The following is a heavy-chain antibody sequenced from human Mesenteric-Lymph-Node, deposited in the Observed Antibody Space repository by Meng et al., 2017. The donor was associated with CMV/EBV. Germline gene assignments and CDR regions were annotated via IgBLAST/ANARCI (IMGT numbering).Heavy chain of an antibody. Sequence: QGRLHQGGAGLLKPSGTLAVTCAFYGGSFSGYYWNWIRQSPEKGLEWIGEINHSGSTTYNPSFTSRIIISVDTSTNQISLNMSSVTAADTAVYYCARGSSYDILTGYFDYWGQGALVTVSS. J-gene: IGHJ4*02. CDR3: ARGSSYDILTGYFDY. D-gene: IGHD3-9*01. CDR1: GGSFSGYY. CDR2: INHSGST. V-gene: IGHV4-34*01.